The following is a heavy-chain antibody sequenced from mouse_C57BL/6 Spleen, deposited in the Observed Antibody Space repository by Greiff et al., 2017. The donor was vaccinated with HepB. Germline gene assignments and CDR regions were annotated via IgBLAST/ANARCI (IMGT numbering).Heavy chain of an antibody. CDR3: ARLRDDGLLPTWFAY. J-gene: IGHJ3*01. CDR2: INPSNGGT. V-gene: IGHV1-53*01. CDR1: GYTFTSYW. Sequence: VKLQQPGTELVKPGASVKLSCKASGYTFTSYWMHWVKQRPGQGLEWIGNINPSNGGTNYNEKFKSKATLTVDKSSSTAYMQLSSLTSEDSAVYYCARLRDDGLLPTWFAYWGQGTLVTVSA. D-gene: IGHD2-10*01.